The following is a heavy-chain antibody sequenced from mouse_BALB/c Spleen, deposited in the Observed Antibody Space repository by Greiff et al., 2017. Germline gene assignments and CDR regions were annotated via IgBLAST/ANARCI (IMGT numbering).Heavy chain of an antibody. V-gene: IGHV5-6*01. CDR2: ISSGGSYT. Sequence: VQRVESGGDLVKPGGSLKLSCAASGFTFSSYGMSLVRQTPDKRLEWVATISSGGSYTYYPDSVKGRFTISRDNAKNTLYLQMSSLKSEDTAMYYGARHGPSLRRLQGLADWGQGTLVTGSA. J-gene: IGHJ3*01. D-gene: IGHD1-2*01. CDR3: ARHGPSLRRLQGLAD. CDR1: GFTFSSYG.